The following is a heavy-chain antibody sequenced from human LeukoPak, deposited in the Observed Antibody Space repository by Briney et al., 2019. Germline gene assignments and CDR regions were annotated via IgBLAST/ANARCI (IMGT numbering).Heavy chain of an antibody. CDR3: AKDDGWLYYNH. CDR2: ISPGGEIH. CDR1: GFTFSSYS. J-gene: IGHJ4*02. Sequence: PGGSLRLSCAASGFTFSSYSMNWVRQAPGKGLEWVSGISPGGEIHYYADSVKGRFTISRDNSKGTVSLQMHSLRAEDTATYYCAKDDGWLYYNHWGQGTLVTVSS. V-gene: IGHV3-23*01. D-gene: IGHD3-22*01.